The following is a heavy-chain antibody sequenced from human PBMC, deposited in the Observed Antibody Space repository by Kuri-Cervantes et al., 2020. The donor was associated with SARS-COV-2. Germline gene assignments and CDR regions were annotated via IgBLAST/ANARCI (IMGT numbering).Heavy chain of an antibody. Sequence: GESLKISCAVSGFTFRSYWMSWVRQAPGKGLEYVANINQDGSATYYVDSVKGRFTISRDNTESSLYLQMSSLRAEDTAVYYCARDRGYCSGGGCYSTGFSFDYWGQGALVTVSS. J-gene: IGHJ4*02. CDR3: ARDRGYCSGGGCYSTGFSFDY. CDR2: INQDGSAT. CDR1: GFTFRSYW. V-gene: IGHV3-7*01. D-gene: IGHD2-15*01.